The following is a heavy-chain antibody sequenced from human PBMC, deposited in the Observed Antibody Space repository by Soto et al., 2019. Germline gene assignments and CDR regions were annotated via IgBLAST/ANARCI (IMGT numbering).Heavy chain of an antibody. V-gene: IGHV1-18*01. Sequence: ASVTVSCTASGYTFTSYGISWVRQAPGQGLEWMGWISAYNGNTNYAQKLQGRVTMTTDTSTSTAYMELRSLRSDDTAVYYCARDIREGPSQAIDYWGQGTLVTVSS. CDR3: ARDIREGPSQAIDY. J-gene: IGHJ4*02. CDR1: GYTFTSYG. CDR2: ISAYNGNT.